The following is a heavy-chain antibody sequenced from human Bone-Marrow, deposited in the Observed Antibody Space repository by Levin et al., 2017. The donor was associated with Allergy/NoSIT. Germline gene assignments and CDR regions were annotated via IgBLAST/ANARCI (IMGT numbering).Heavy chain of an antibody. J-gene: IGHJ1*01. Sequence: PTGGSLRLSCAASGFTFNSYAMHWVRQAPGKGLEWVAIISYDGSKKYYVDSVKGRFTISRDNSKNTLFLEMNGLKPEDTAMYYCAKERGGSSWDSVYFHHWGQGTLVTVSS. D-gene: IGHD6-13*01. CDR2: ISYDGSKK. V-gene: IGHV3-30*18. CDR3: AKERGGSSWDSVYFHH. CDR1: GFTFNSYA.